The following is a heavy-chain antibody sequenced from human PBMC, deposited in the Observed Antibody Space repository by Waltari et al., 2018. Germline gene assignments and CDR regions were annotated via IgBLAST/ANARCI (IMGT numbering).Heavy chain of an antibody. Sequence: QVPLQPWGAGLLKPSETLSLTCDVYGGSFSGYYWSWLRPPHGKGLGWIGEINHSGSTNYNPSLKSRVTISVDTSKNQFSLKLSSVTAADTAVYYCARGARGYSYGQRRYFDLWGRGTLVTVSS. V-gene: IGHV4-34*01. J-gene: IGHJ2*01. CDR3: ARGARGYSYGQRRYFDL. CDR2: INHSGST. D-gene: IGHD5-18*01. CDR1: GGSFSGYY.